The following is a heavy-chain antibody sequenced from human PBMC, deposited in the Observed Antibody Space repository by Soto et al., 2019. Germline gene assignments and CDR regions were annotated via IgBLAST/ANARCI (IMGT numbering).Heavy chain of an antibody. CDR3: ARTPDYGPSGWFDP. Sequence: SETLSLTCTVSGGSISSSSYYWGWIRQPPGKRLEWIGSIYYSGSTYYNPSLKSRVTISVDTSKNQFSLKLSSVTAADTAVYYCARTPDYGPSGWFDPWGQGTLVTVSS. J-gene: IGHJ5*02. D-gene: IGHD4-17*01. CDR2: IYYSGST. V-gene: IGHV4-39*01. CDR1: GGSISSSSYY.